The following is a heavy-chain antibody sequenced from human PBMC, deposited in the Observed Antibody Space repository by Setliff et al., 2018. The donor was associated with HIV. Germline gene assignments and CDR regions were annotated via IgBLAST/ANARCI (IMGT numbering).Heavy chain of an antibody. V-gene: IGHV1-3*01. D-gene: IGHD3-16*01. CDR3: ARDSSVCDY. CDR1: GYTFTSYA. J-gene: IGHJ4*02. CDR2: INAGNGNT. Sequence: ASVKVSCKASGYTFTSYAMHWVRQAPGQRLEWMGWINAGNGNTKYSQKLQGRVTMTTDTSTSTAYMELRSLRSDDTAVYYCARDSSVCDYWGQGTLVTVSS.